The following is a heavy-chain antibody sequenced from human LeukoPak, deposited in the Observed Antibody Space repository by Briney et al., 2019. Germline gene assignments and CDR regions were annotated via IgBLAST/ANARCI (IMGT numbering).Heavy chain of an antibody. D-gene: IGHD1-14*01. CDR2: IAYDGSRA. J-gene: IGHJ4*02. CDR1: GFTFGGYG. Sequence: GGSLRLSCAGSGFTFGGYGMHWFGQTPGKGLEWVAVIAYDGSRAFYADSVKGRFTISRDNSKNTMSVQMDDLRAEDTAVYYCTRYNNDHFDYWGQGTLVTVSS. V-gene: IGHV3-33*01. CDR3: TRYNNDHFDY.